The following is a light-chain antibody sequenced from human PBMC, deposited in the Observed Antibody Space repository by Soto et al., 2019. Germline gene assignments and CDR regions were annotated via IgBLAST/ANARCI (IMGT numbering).Light chain of an antibody. CDR3: MQSLQTPFT. CDR1: QSLLHSNGYNS. Sequence: DIVMTQSPLSLPVTPGEPASISCRSSQSLLHSNGYNSLDWYLQKPGQSPQLLIYLGSNRSSGGPYRFSGSGAGTDFTLKISRVEDEDVGVYYCMQSLQTPFTFGPGTKVDIK. V-gene: IGKV2-28*01. J-gene: IGKJ3*01. CDR2: LGS.